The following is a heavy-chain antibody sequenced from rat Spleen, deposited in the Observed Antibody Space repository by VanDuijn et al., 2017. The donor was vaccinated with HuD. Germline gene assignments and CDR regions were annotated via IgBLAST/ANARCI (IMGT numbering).Heavy chain of an antibody. V-gene: IGHV5-25*01. CDR1: GFTFSNFD. CDR2: ISPSGVT. CDR3: VRQDTSGYSNWFAY. Sequence: EVQLVESGGGLMQPGRSLKLSCAVSGFTFSNFDMAWVRQAPTKGLEWVASISPSGVTYYRDSVKGRFTVSRENAKSTLYFLMDSLWSDDTATYYCVRQDTSGYSNWFAYWGQGTLVTVSS. D-gene: IGHD4-3*01. J-gene: IGHJ3*01.